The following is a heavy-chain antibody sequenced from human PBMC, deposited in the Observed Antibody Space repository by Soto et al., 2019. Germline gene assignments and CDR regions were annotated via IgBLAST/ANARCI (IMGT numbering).Heavy chain of an antibody. D-gene: IGHD5-12*01. CDR2: IDPSDSYT. CDR1: GYSFTSYW. V-gene: IGHV5-10-1*01. J-gene: IGHJ4*02. Sequence: GESVKISFKGSGYSFTSYWISWVRQMPGKGLEWMGRIDPSDSYTNYSPSFQGHVTISADKSISTAYLQWSSLKASDTAMYYCARCRIVATICGPDYWGQGTLVTVSS. CDR3: ARCRIVATICGPDY.